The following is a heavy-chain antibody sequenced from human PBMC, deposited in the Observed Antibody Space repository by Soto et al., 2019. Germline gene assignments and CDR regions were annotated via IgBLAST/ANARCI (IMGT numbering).Heavy chain of an antibody. D-gene: IGHD3-10*01. Sequence: PGGSLRLSCAASGFTFSSYAMSWVRQAPGTGLQWVSSISGSGDTTDYSDSVKGRFSISRDNSKNTVFMQMNSLRVEDTAIYYCAKRLRSNFTDFRGQGPQVTLSS. CDR2: ISGSGDTT. CDR3: AKRLRSNFTDF. CDR1: GFTFSSYA. V-gene: IGHV3-23*01. J-gene: IGHJ4*02.